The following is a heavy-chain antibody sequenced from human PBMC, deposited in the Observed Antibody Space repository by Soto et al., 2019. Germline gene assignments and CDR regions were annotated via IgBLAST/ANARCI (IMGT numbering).Heavy chain of an antibody. CDR3: GREQGYYFDH. J-gene: IGHJ4*02. Sequence: PSETLSLTCTVSGISITTGGNYWSWIRQRPGKGLEWIGYLYYSGSTSYNPSLKSRVSISGDTSKNQFSLSLTSVTAADTAVYYCGREQGYYFDHWGQGSLVTVSS. V-gene: IGHV4-31*03. D-gene: IGHD6-13*01. CDR2: LYYSGST. CDR1: GISITTGGNY.